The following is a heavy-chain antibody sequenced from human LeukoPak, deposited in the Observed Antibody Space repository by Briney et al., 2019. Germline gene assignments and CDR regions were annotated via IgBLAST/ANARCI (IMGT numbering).Heavy chain of an antibody. CDR1: GYSFTSYW. D-gene: IGHD2-21*02. CDR3: ARPNCGGDCYHDAFDI. Sequence: KDGESLKISCKGSGYSFTSYWIGWVRQMPGKGLEWMGIIYPGDSDTRYSPSFQGQVTISADKSISTAYLQWSSLKASDTAMYYCARPNCGGDCYHDAFDIWAKGQWSPSLQ. CDR2: IYPGDSDT. J-gene: IGHJ3*02. V-gene: IGHV5-51*01.